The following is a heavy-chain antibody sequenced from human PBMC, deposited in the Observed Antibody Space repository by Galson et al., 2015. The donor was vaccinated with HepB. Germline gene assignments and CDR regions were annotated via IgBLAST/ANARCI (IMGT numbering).Heavy chain of an antibody. V-gene: IGHV1-18*01. CDR3: ARDVDWALDY. J-gene: IGHJ4*02. Sequence: SVKVSCKASGYTFNKYGISWVRQAPGQGLEWMGWISTKRGNTKHAQNFQGRVTMTTETSTNTAYMELRSLRSADTAVDYCARDVDWALDYWGQGTLVTVSS. D-gene: IGHD3-9*01. CDR1: GYTFNKYG. CDR2: ISTKRGNT.